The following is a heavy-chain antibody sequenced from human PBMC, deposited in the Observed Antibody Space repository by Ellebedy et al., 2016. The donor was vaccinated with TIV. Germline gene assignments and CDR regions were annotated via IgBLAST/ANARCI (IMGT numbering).Heavy chain of an antibody. J-gene: IGHJ4*02. V-gene: IGHV1-2*02. Sequence: AASVKVSCMASRYTFTAHYIHWVRQAPGQGPEWMGWINPNSGFTNYAQKFQGRVTMTRDTAINTAYMELSRLRSDDPAVYFCAEVYFYESIGGDYWGQGTLVTVSS. CDR3: AEVYFYESIGGDY. CDR2: INPNSGFT. CDR1: RYTFTAHY. D-gene: IGHD3-22*01.